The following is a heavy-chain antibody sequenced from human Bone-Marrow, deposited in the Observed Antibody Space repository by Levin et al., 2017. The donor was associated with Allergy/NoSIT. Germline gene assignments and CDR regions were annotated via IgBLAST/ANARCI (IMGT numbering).Heavy chain of an antibody. J-gene: IGHJ1*01. D-gene: IGHD3-10*01. CDR2: ISGSGGST. Sequence: GGSLRLSCAASGFTFSSYAMSWVRQAPGKGLEWVSAISGSGGSTYYADSVKGRFTISRDNSKNTLYLQMNSLRAEDTAVYYCAKIRDVLLWFRELPGGVGYFQHWGQGTLVTVSS. CDR3: AKIRDVLLWFRELPGGVGYFQH. CDR1: GFTFSSYA. V-gene: IGHV3-23*01.